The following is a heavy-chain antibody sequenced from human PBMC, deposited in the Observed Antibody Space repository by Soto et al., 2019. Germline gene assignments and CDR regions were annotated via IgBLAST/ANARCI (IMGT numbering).Heavy chain of an antibody. CDR3: GRSQTKVTSYDY. J-gene: IGHJ4*02. V-gene: IGHV4-39*07. D-gene: IGHD4-4*01. Sequence: SETISLTCPVSDGSISTRSYYRGWIPQSPGKGLAWIGRIYYTGSTYCNPSLKSRVTISVDTSKRQFSVRLSSVTAADTVVYYCGRSQTKVTSYDYWGQGTLVTV. CDR2: IYYTGST. CDR1: DGSISTRSYY.